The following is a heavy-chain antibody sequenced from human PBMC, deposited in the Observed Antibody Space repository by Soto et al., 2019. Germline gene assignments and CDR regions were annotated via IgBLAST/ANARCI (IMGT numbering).Heavy chain of an antibody. D-gene: IGHD3-22*01. V-gene: IGHV1-69*05. J-gene: IGHJ4*02. CDR1: GGTFSSYA. Sequence: SVKVSCKASGGTFSSYAISWVRQAPGQGLEWMGGIIPIFGTANYADSVKGRFTISRDNAKNSLYLQMNSLRAKDTAVYYCASHPRDSSGYWYYFDYWGQGTLVTVSS. CDR2: IIPIFGTA. CDR3: ASHPRDSSGYWYYFDY.